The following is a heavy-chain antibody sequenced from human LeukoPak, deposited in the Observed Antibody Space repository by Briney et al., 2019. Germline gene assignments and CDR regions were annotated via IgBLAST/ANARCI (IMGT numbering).Heavy chain of an antibody. D-gene: IGHD5-12*01. CDR3: ARDGRYSGYDFEY. Sequence: SVKVSCKASGYTFTSYAMHWVRQAPGQRLEWMGGIIPIFGTANYAQKFQGRVTITADESTSTAYMELSSLRSEDTAVYYCARDGRYSGYDFEYWGQGTLVTVSS. CDR2: IIPIFGTA. CDR1: GYTFTSYA. J-gene: IGHJ4*02. V-gene: IGHV1-69*13.